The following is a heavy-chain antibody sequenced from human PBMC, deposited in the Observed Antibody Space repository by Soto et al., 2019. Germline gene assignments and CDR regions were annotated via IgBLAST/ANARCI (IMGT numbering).Heavy chain of an antibody. Sequence: VGSLRLSCAASGFTFSSYAMHWVRQAPGKGLEWVAVISYDGSNKYYADSVKGRFTISRDNSKNTLYLQMNSLRAEDTAVYYCAKVRADYYDSSGPIDYWGQGTLVTVSS. J-gene: IGHJ4*02. CDR1: GFTFSSYA. CDR2: ISYDGSNK. V-gene: IGHV3-30-3*01. CDR3: AKVRADYYDSSGPIDY. D-gene: IGHD3-22*01.